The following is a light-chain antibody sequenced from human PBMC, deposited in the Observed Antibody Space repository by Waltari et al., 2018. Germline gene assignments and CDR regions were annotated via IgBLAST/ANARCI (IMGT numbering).Light chain of an antibody. J-gene: IGLJ3*02. Sequence: SSEFTHPPSVSVSPGPTARITSSGGTFPMQYTSWYQQKPGQAPVLVIYKDNERPSGTPERFSGSISGTVVTLVISGVQAEDEADYYCQSPDTSGTYLFGGGTKLTVL. CDR1: TFPMQY. CDR3: QSPDTSGTYL. V-gene: IGLV3-25*03. CDR2: KDN.